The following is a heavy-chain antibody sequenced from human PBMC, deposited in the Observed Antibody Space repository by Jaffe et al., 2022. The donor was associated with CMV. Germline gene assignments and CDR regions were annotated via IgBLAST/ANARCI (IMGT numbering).Heavy chain of an antibody. D-gene: IGHD3-10*01. Sequence: EVQLVESGGGLVKPGGSLRLSCAASGFTFSNAWMSWVRQAPGKGLEWVGRIKSKTDGGTTDYAAPVKGRFTISRDDSKNTLYLQMNSLKTEDTAVYYCSGDYYGSGSYGDYWGQGTLVTVSS. CDR1: GFTFSNAW. J-gene: IGHJ4*02. CDR3: SGDYYGSGSYGDY. V-gene: IGHV3-15*01. CDR2: IKSKTDGGTT.